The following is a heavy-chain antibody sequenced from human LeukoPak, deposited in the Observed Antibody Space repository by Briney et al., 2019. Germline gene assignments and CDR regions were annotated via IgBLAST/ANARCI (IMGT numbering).Heavy chain of an antibody. J-gene: IGHJ4*02. CDR1: GGSISSGGYY. CDR2: IYYSGTT. V-gene: IGHV4-31*03. CDR3: ASSPLGYSFDY. Sequence: KPSETLSLTCTVSGGSISSGGYYWSWISQHPGKGLEWIGYIYYSGTTYYNPSLKSRVTISVDTSKNQFSLKLSSVTAADTAVYYCASSPLGYSFDYWGQGTLVTVSS.